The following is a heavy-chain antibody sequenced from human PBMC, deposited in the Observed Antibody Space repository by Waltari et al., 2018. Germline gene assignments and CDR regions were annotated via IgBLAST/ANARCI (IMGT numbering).Heavy chain of an antibody. CDR1: GGSFSGYY. V-gene: IGHV4-34*01. Sequence: QVQLQQWGAGLLKPSETLSLTCAVYGGSFSGYYWSWIRQPPGKGLEWIGEINHRGRNNYNTSLKGRVIISVDTSTNQFSLQRSSVTAADTAVYFCARPGAFVASRGNRFDYWGQGTLVTVSS. CDR2: INHRGRN. J-gene: IGHJ4*02. CDR3: ARPGAFVASRGNRFDY. D-gene: IGHD1-1*01.